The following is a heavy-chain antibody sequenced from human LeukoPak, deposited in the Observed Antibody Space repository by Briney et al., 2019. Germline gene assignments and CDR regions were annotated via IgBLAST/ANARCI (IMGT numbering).Heavy chain of an antibody. V-gene: IGHV1-24*01. CDR2: FDPEDGET. D-gene: IGHD3-22*01. J-gene: IGHJ4*02. CDR3: ATVTYYYDSSGPKTYPFDY. Sequence: ASVKVPCKVSGYTLTELSMHWVRQAPGKGLEWMGGFDPEDGETIYAQKFQGRVTMTEDTSTDTAYMELSSLRSEDTAVYYCATVTYYYDSSGPKTYPFDYWGQGTLVTVSS. CDR1: GYTLTELS.